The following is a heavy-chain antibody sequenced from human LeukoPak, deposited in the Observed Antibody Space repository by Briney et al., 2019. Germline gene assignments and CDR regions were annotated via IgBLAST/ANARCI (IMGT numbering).Heavy chain of an antibody. Sequence: PGRSLRLSCAASGFTFSSYAMHWDRQAPGKGLGWVAIISYDGINKYYADSVKGRFTISRDNSKNTLYLQMNSLRAEDTAVYYCASVGGYCSSTNCYVSDYWGQGTLVTVSS. D-gene: IGHD2-2*01. J-gene: IGHJ4*02. CDR2: ISYDGINK. V-gene: IGHV3-30-3*01. CDR1: GFTFSSYA. CDR3: ASVGGYCSSTNCYVSDY.